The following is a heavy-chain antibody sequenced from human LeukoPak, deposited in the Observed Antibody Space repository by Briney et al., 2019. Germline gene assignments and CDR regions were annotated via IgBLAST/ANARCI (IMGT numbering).Heavy chain of an antibody. CDR3: ARLSYQKRTENWFDP. D-gene: IGHD1-14*01. J-gene: IGHJ5*02. CDR2: IRYDGSNK. V-gene: IGHV3-30*02. CDR1: GFTFSSYG. Sequence: GGSLRLSCAASGFTFSSYGMHWVRQAPGKGLEWVAFIRYDGSNKYYADSVKGRFTISRNNSKNTLYLQMNSLRAEDTAVYYCARLSYQKRTENWFDPWGQGTLVTVSS.